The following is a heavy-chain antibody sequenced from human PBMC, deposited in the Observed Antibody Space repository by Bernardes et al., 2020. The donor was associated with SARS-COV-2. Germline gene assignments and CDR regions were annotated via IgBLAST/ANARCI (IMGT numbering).Heavy chain of an antibody. J-gene: IGHJ6*02. Sequence: GGSLRLSCAASGFTFSSYGMHWVRQAPGKGLEWVAVISYDGSNKYYADSVKGRFTISRDNSKNTLYLQMNSLRAEDTAVYYCAKDLGSHSSSWYGDYYYYYGMDVWGQGTTVTVSS. D-gene: IGHD6-13*01. CDR2: ISYDGSNK. V-gene: IGHV3-30*18. CDR1: GFTFSSYG. CDR3: AKDLGSHSSSWYGDYYYYYGMDV.